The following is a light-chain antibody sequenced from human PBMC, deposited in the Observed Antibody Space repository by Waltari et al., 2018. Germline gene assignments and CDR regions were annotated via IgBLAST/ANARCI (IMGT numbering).Light chain of an antibody. J-gene: IGLJ3*02. V-gene: IGLV4-69*01. CDR1: SGYSSNV. CDR2: VNSDGSH. Sequence: LVLTQSPSASASLGASVKLTCPLSSGYSSNVLAWLQQQPGKGPRYLMKVNSDGSHRKGDDIPDRFSASNSGTECYLTISSLQSEDEADYYCQTGGHGTWVFGGGTKLTVL. CDR3: QTGGHGTWV.